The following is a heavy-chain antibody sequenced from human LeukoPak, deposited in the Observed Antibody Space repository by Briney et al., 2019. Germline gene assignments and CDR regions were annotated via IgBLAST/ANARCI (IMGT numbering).Heavy chain of an antibody. D-gene: IGHD2-2*01. J-gene: IGHJ6*02. CDR3: ARRSCSSNSCPMDV. Sequence: SETLSLTCAVYGGSFSGYYWSWIRQPPGKGLEWIGEINHSGSTNYNPSLKSRVTISVDTSKNQFSLKLSSVTAADTAVYYCARRSCSSNSCPMDVWGQGTTVTVSS. CDR1: GGSFSGYY. V-gene: IGHV4-34*01. CDR2: INHSGST.